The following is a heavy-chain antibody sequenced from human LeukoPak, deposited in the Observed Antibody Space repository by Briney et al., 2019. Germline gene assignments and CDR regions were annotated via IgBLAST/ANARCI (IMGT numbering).Heavy chain of an antibody. J-gene: IGHJ6*02. Sequence: ASVKVSCKVSGYTLTELSMHWVRQAPGQGLEWMGIINPSGGSTSYAQKFQGRVTMTRDTSTSTVYMELSSLRSEDTAVYYCAREIVVVTVVYYYGMDVWGQGTTVTVSS. V-gene: IGHV1-46*01. CDR1: GYTLTELS. CDR3: AREIVVVTVVYYYGMDV. D-gene: IGHD2-21*02. CDR2: INPSGGST.